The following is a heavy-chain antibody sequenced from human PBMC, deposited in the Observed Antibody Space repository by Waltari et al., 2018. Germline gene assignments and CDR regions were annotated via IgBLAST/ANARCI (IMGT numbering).Heavy chain of an antibody. Sequence: EVQLVESGGGLVKPGGSLRLSCAASGFTFSTYGMTWVRQAPGKGLDWVSSISRDSVYIYYADSLKGRFTISRDNAKNSLYLQMNSLRAEDTAVYHCARIPVAGQWYFDLWGRGALVTVSS. J-gene: IGHJ2*01. V-gene: IGHV3-21*01. D-gene: IGHD6-19*01. CDR2: ISRDSVYI. CDR3: ARIPVAGQWYFDL. CDR1: GFTFSTYG.